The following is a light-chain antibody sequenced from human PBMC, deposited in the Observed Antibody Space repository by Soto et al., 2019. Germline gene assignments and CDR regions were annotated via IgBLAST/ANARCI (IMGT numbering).Light chain of an antibody. CDR3: QQRSNWPRT. J-gene: IGKJ1*01. CDR2: GAS. V-gene: IGKV3D-20*02. Sequence: EVVLPQSPGPLSLSPGERATLSCRASRSVSNNYLAWYQQKPGQPPRLLIYGASNRATGIPDRFSGTGSGTDFTLTISSLEPEDFAVYYCQQRSNWPRTFGEGTKVDIK. CDR1: RSVSNNY.